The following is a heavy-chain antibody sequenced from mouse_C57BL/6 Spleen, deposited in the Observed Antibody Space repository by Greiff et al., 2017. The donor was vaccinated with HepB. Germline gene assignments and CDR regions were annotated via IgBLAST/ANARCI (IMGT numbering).Heavy chain of an antibody. CDR3: AREIWAYDGYYGY. CDR1: GYTFTSYW. Sequence: QVQLQQPGTELVQPGASVKLSCKASGYTFTSYWMHWVKQRPGQGLEWIGNINPSNGGTNYNEKFKSKATLTVDKSSSTAYMQLSSLTSEDSAVYYCAREIWAYDGYYGYWGQGTTLTVSS. V-gene: IGHV1-53*01. J-gene: IGHJ2*01. D-gene: IGHD2-3*01. CDR2: INPSNGGT.